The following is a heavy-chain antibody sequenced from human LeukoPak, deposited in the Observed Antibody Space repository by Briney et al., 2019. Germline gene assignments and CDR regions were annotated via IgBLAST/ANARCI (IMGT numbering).Heavy chain of an antibody. CDR2: IIPILGIA. J-gene: IGHJ4*02. CDR1: GGTFSSYA. D-gene: IGHD6-19*01. V-gene: IGHV1-69*04. Sequence: SVKVSCKASGGTFSSYAISWVRQAPGQGLEWMGRIIPILGIANYAQKFQGRVTITADKSTSTAYMELSSLRSEDTAVYYCARGSSGWYYFDYWGQGTLVTVSS. CDR3: ARGSSGWYYFDY.